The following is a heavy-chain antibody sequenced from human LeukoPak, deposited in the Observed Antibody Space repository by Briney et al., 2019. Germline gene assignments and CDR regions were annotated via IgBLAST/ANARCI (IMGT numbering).Heavy chain of an antibody. V-gene: IGHV1-46*01. D-gene: IGHD6-19*01. J-gene: IGHJ4*02. CDR1: GYTFTNYY. CDR3: ARGYNSGRDYYFDY. CDR2: VNPSGGST. Sequence: ASVKVSCKTSGYTFTNYYMHWVRQAPGQGPEWVGMVNPSGGSTSYALKFQGRVTMTRDTSSSTVYMELSSLRSEDTAVYHCARGYNSGRDYYFDYWGQGTLVTVSS.